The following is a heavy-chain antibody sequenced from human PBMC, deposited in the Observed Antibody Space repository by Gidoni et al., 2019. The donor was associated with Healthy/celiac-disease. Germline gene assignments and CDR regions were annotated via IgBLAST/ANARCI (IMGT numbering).Heavy chain of an antibody. CDR3: ARLTVYYDILTGYYRDVVFFDY. D-gene: IGHD3-9*01. V-gene: IGHV4-39*01. CDR2: IYYSGST. J-gene: IGHJ4*02. Sequence: QLQLQESGPGLVKPSETLSLTCTVSGGSISSSSYYWGWIRQPPGKGLEWIGSIYYSGSTYYNPSLKSRVTISVDTSKNQFSLKLSSVTAADTAVYYCARLTVYYDILTGYYRDVVFFDYWGQGTLVTVSS. CDR1: GGSISSSSYY.